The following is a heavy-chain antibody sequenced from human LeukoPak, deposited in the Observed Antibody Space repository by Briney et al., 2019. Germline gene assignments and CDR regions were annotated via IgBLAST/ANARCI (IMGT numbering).Heavy chain of an antibody. D-gene: IGHD2-15*01. CDR3: ARGRGVYGYWYFDL. CDR2: ISGNGRNT. Sequence: GGSLRLSCAASGFTFSSYAMSWVRQAPGKGLEWVSTISGNGRNTYYADSVKGRFTISRDNSKITLYLEMNSLRAEDTAVYYCARGRGVYGYWYFDLWGRGTLVTVSS. CDR1: GFTFSSYA. V-gene: IGHV3-23*01. J-gene: IGHJ2*01.